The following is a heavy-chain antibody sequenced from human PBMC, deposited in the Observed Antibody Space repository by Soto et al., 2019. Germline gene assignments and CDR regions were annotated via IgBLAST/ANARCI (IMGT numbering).Heavy chain of an antibody. Sequence: SETLSLTCAVYGGSFSGYYWSWIRQPPGKGLEWIGEINHSGSTNYNPSLKSRVTISVDTSKNQFSLKLSSVTAADTAVYYCARGPYDYIWGSYRYRNFDYWGQGTLVTVSS. CDR1: GGSFSGYY. D-gene: IGHD3-16*02. V-gene: IGHV4-34*01. CDR2: INHSGST. CDR3: ARGPYDYIWGSYRYRNFDY. J-gene: IGHJ4*02.